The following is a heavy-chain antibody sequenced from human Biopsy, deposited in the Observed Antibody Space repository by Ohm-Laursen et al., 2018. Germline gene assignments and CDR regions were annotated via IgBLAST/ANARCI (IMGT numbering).Heavy chain of an antibody. CDR1: GGSISGYH. Sequence: GTLSLTCTVSGGSISGYHWSWIRKSPGKGLEWLAYISYTGGITSNPSLNGRATISLDTSKNQFSLKLTSVTAADTALYYCTRAGGGKIYGLWGQGTLVTVSS. CDR2: ISYTGGI. V-gene: IGHV4-59*12. D-gene: IGHD3-16*01. J-gene: IGHJ4*02. CDR3: TRAGGGKIYGL.